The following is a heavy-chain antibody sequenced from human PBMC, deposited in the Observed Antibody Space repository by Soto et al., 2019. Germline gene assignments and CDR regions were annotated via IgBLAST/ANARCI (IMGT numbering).Heavy chain of an antibody. D-gene: IGHD3-22*01. CDR2: INSDGSST. CDR1: GFNFSDYY. CDR3: AIRASYYDSSGYFDY. V-gene: IGHV3-74*01. Sequence: GSLRLSCAASGFNFSDYYMSWIRQAPGKGLVWVSRINSDGSSTSYADSVKGRFTISRDNAKNTLYLQMNSLRAEDTAVYYCAIRASYYDSSGYFDYWGQGTLVTVSS. J-gene: IGHJ4*02.